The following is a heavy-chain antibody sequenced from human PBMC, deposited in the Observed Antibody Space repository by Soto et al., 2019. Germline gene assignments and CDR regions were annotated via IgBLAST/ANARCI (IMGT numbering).Heavy chain of an antibody. CDR1: GFTFSSYA. J-gene: IGHJ4*02. Sequence: PGGSLRLSCPASGFTFSSYAMHWVRQAPGKGLEWVAVISYDGSNKYYADSVKGRFTISRDNSKNTLYLQMNSLRAEDTAVYCCARDPKLRYFDWSYFDYWGQGTLVTVSS. V-gene: IGHV3-30*04. CDR3: ARDPKLRYFDWSYFDY. D-gene: IGHD3-9*01. CDR2: ISYDGSNK.